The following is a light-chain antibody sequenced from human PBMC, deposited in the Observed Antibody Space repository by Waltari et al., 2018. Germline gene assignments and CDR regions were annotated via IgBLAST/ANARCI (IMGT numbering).Light chain of an antibody. J-gene: IGKJ1*01. V-gene: IGKV1-5*01. CDR2: DAS. Sequence: IQLTQSPSSLSASVGDRVTITCRASQSISSWLAWYQQKPGKAPKLLIYDASSLESGVPSRFSGSGSGTEFTLTIRSMQPDDFATYYCQQYNSYWTFGQGTKVEIK. CDR3: QQYNSYWT. CDR1: QSISSW.